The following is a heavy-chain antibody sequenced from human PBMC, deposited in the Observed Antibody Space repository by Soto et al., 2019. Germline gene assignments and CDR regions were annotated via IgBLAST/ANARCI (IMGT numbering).Heavy chain of an antibody. D-gene: IGHD3-16*01. CDR2: ISSSGSTI. V-gene: IGHV3-48*04. CDR1: GFTFSSYG. Sequence: VQLVESGGGVVQPGRSLRLSCAASGFTFSSYGMHWVRQAPGKGLEWVSYISSSGSTIYYADSVKGRFTISRDNAKNSLYLQMNSLRAEDTAVYYCARDPFLTLGYYGMDVWGQGTTVTVSS. J-gene: IGHJ6*02. CDR3: ARDPFLTLGYYGMDV.